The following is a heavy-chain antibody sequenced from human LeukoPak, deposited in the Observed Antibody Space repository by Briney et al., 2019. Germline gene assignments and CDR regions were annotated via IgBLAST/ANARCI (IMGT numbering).Heavy chain of an antibody. CDR3: ARDQEGDYDFWSGYYRTPDYFDY. V-gene: IGHV3-7*01. D-gene: IGHD3-3*01. CDR2: IKQDGSEK. CDR1: GFTFSSYW. Sequence: QTGGSLRLPCAASGFTFSSYWMSWVRQAPGKGLEWLANIKQDGSEKYYVDSVKGRFTISRDNANNSLYLQMNRLRAEDTALYYCARDQEGDYDFWSGYYRTPDYFDYWGQGTLVTVSS. J-gene: IGHJ4*02.